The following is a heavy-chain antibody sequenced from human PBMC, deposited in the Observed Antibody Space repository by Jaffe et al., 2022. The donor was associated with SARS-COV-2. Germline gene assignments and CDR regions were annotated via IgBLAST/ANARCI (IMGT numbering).Heavy chain of an antibody. CDR1: GFSLTTSGMG. J-gene: IGHJ6*02. CDR2: IYWNDDK. CDR3: ARALGSCGTRCYPGGYCTNGVCDTTDMDV. V-gene: IGHV2-5*01. D-gene: IGHD2-8*01. Sequence: QITLKESGPALVQPTQTLTLTCTFSGFSLTTSGMGVGWIRQPPGQALEWLALIYWNDDKRYSPSLKRRLTITKDTSKNQVVLTVTNMDPVDTATYYCARALGSCGTRCYPGGYCTNGVCDTTDMDVWGQGTTVTVSS.